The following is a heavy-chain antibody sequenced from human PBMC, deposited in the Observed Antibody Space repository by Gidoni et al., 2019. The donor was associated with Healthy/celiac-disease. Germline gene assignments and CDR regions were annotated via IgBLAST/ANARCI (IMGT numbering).Heavy chain of an antibody. Sequence: VQLLQSGAEVKKPGSSVNVSFNASVATFSSYAISWVRQAPGQGLEWMGGIIPIIGTANYAQKFQGRVTITADKSTSTAYMELSSLRSEDTAVYYCARWEQLALIGDAFDIWGQGTMVTVSS. CDR2: IIPIIGTA. CDR1: VATFSSYA. V-gene: IGHV1-69*06. D-gene: IGHD6-6*01. CDR3: ARWEQLALIGDAFDI. J-gene: IGHJ3*02.